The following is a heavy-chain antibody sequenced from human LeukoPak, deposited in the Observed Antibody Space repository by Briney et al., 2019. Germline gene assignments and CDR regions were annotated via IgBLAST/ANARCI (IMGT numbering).Heavy chain of an antibody. CDR2: IHTSGSI. V-gene: IGHV4-61*02. CDR3: ASELVGATGGVDY. Sequence: PSRTLSLTCTVSGGSISSGSYYWSWIRQPAGKGLAWIGRIHTSGSINYNPSLKSRVTMSLDTSKNQFSLKLSSVTTADTAVYYCASELVGATGGVDYWGQGTLVTVSS. J-gene: IGHJ4*02. CDR1: GGSISSGSYY. D-gene: IGHD1-26*01.